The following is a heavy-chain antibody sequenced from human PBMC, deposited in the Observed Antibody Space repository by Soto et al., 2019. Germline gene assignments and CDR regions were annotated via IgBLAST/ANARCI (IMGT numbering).Heavy chain of an antibody. D-gene: IGHD3-10*01. CDR1: GGSFSGYY. V-gene: IGHV4-34*01. CDR3: ARERWFGELSWSRNYYYGMDV. Sequence: PSETLSLTYAIYGGSFSGYYWSWIRQPPGKGLEWIGEINHSGSTNYNPSPKSRVTISVDTSKNQFSLKLSSVTAADTAVYYCARERWFGELSWSRNYYYGMDVWGQGTTVT. J-gene: IGHJ6*02. CDR2: INHSGST.